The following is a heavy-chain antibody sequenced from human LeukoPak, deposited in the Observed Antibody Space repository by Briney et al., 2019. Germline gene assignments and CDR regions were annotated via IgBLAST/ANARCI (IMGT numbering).Heavy chain of an antibody. J-gene: IGHJ4*02. V-gene: IGHV3-66*01. CDR1: GFTVSSNY. CDR3: ARESNSGYYLSY. Sequence: GGSLRLSCAASGFTVSSNYMSWVRQAPGKGLEWASVIYSDGRSYYADSVKGRFTISRDNSKNTLYLQMNSLRAEDTALYYCARESNSGYYLSYWGQGTLVAVSS. D-gene: IGHD3-22*01. CDR2: IYSDGRS.